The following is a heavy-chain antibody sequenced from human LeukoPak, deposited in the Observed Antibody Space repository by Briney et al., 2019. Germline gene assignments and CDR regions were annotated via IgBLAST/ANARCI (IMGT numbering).Heavy chain of an antibody. CDR3: ARSGVPAAILIDY. J-gene: IGHJ4*02. D-gene: IGHD2-2*01. V-gene: IGHV3-48*03. CDR1: GFTFSSYE. CDR2: ISSSGSTI. Sequence: GGSLRLSCEASGFTFSSYEMNWVRQAPGKGVEGVSYISSSGSTIYYADSVKGRFTISRDNANTSLYLQMHSLRAEDTAVYYCARSGVPAAILIDYWGQGTLVTVSS.